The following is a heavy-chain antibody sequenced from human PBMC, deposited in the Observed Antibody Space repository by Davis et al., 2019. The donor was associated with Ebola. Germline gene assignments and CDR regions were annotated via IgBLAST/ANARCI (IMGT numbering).Heavy chain of an antibody. CDR3: ATTQWLREFDN. CDR2: IRPSGDKT. D-gene: IGHD6-19*01. V-gene: IGHV3-23*01. Sequence: PGGSLRLSCAASGFTFTNYAMDWVRQAPGKGLEWVSAIRPSGDKTYYTDSVKGRFGISRDNSKNMLYLEMNSLRVDDTAVYYCATTQWLREFDNWGQGTLVTVSS. J-gene: IGHJ4*02. CDR1: GFTFTNYA.